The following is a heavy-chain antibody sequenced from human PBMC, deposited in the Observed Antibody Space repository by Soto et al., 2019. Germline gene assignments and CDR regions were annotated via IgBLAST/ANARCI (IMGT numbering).Heavy chain of an antibody. CDR2: ISSSSSYI. CDR1: GFTFSSYS. D-gene: IGHD4-17*01. Sequence: GGSLRLSCAASGFTFSSYSMNWVRQAPGKGLEWVSSISSSSSYIYYADSVTGRFTISRDNSINTLFLRMNSLRIEDTALYYCAHPRGYGVFDAYDIWGQGTMVTVSS. J-gene: IGHJ3*02. V-gene: IGHV3-21*04. CDR3: AHPRGYGVFDAYDI.